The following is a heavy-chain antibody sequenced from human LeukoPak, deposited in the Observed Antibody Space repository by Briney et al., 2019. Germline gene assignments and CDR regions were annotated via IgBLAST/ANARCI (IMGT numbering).Heavy chain of an antibody. V-gene: IGHV3-23*01. J-gene: IGHJ6*03. D-gene: IGHD2-15*01. Sequence: GGSLRLSCAASGFTFSNYAMSWVRQAPGKGLEWVSVISGSGGRTSYADSVKGRFTVSRDNSKNTLYLQMNSLRAEDTAVYYCAKVYGSFYYYYYMDVWGKGTTVTVSS. CDR2: ISGSGGRT. CDR1: GFTFSNYA. CDR3: AKVYGSFYYYYYMDV.